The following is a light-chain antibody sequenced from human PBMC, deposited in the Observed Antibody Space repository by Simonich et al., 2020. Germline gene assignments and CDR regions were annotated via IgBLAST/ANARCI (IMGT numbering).Light chain of an antibody. CDR2: EDN. Sequence: NFMLTQPHSVSESPGKTVTISCTRSSGSIASNYVQWYQQRPGSAPPTVIYEDNQRPSGVPDRFSGSIDSYSNSASLTISGLKTEDEADYYCQSYDSSNRVFGGGTKLTVL. CDR3: QSYDSSNRV. V-gene: IGLV6-57*03. CDR1: SGSIASNY. J-gene: IGLJ3*02.